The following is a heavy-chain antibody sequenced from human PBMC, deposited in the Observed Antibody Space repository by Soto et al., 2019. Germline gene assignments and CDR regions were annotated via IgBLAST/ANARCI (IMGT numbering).Heavy chain of an antibody. Sequence: QVQLVQSGAEVKKPGSSVKVSCKAYGGTFSSYAISWVRQAPGLGLEWMGGIIPIFGTANYAQKFQGRVTITADESTSTAYMELSSLRSEDTAVYYCARESRYCSGGSCYFLPGSDYWGQGTLVTVSS. CDR1: GGTFSSYA. V-gene: IGHV1-69*12. CDR2: IIPIFGTA. D-gene: IGHD2-15*01. J-gene: IGHJ4*02. CDR3: ARESRYCSGGSCYFLPGSDY.